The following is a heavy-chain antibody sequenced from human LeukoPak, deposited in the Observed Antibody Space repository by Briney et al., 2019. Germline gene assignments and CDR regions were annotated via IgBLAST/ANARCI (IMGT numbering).Heavy chain of an antibody. J-gene: IGHJ4*02. CDR1: GFTFRDYD. Sequence: PGGSLRLSCAASGFTFRDYDMTWIRQAPGKGLEWVSYISSSGSTIYYADSVKGRFTISRDNAKNSLYLQMNSLRAKDTAVYYCARDFRRHVLRYFDHRGYFDYWGQGTLVTVSS. CDR3: ARDFRRHVLRYFDHRGYFDY. CDR2: ISSSGSTI. V-gene: IGHV3-11*04. D-gene: IGHD3-9*01.